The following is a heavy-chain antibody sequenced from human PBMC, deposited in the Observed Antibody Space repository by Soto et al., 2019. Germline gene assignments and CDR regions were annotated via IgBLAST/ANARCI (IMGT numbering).Heavy chain of an antibody. D-gene: IGHD6-19*01. J-gene: IGHJ4*02. V-gene: IGHV3-7*03. Sequence: EVQLVESGGALVQPGGSLRLSCVASGFTFSSSFMGRVRQAPGKGLEWVANINQDGGGTYYVDSVEGRFTISRDNAKDSLYLQMNSLRGEDTAVYYCARYFRGSGRYFFDYWGQGTLVTVSS. CDR2: INQDGGGT. CDR3: ARYFRGSGRYFFDY. CDR1: GFTFSSSF.